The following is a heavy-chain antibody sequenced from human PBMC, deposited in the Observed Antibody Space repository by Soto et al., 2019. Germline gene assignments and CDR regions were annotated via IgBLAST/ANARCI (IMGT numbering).Heavy chain of an antibody. CDR3: VISTGKFYADFDY. Sequence: GGSLRLSCAASGFNFDDYSMHWVRQAPGKGLEWVSLINWDGSNTYYADSVKGRFTISRDNSRNSVYLELNSLRTEDTALYYCVISTGKFYADFDYWGQGTQVTVSS. CDR1: GFNFDDYS. V-gene: IGHV3-43*01. J-gene: IGHJ4*02. CDR2: INWDGSNT. D-gene: IGHD7-27*01.